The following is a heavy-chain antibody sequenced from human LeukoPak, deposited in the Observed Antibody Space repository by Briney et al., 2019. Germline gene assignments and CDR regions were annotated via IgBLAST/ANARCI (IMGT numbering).Heavy chain of an antibody. D-gene: IGHD2-21*02. CDR3: ARGGRVMTATLGTSYYGMDV. CDR2: IIPILGIA. J-gene: IGHJ6*02. CDR1: GGTFSSYA. V-gene: IGHV1-69*04. Sequence: SVKVSCKASGGTFSSYAISWVRQAPGQGLEWMGRIIPILGIANYAQKFQGRVTTTADKSTSTAYMELSSLRSEDTAVYYCARGGRVMTATLGTSYYGMDVWGQGTTVTVSS.